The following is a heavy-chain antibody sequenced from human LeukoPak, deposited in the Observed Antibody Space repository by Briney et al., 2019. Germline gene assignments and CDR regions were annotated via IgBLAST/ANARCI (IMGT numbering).Heavy chain of an antibody. J-gene: IGHJ6*02. Sequence: PGGSLRLSCAASGFTLSSYAMHWVRQAPGKGLEWVAVISYDGSNKYYADSVKGRFTISRDNSKNTPYLQMNSLGAEDTAVYYCARDYCTNGVCYPTGYYGMDVWGQGTTVTVSS. D-gene: IGHD2-8*01. V-gene: IGHV3-30-3*01. CDR1: GFTLSSYA. CDR3: ARDYCTNGVCYPTGYYGMDV. CDR2: ISYDGSNK.